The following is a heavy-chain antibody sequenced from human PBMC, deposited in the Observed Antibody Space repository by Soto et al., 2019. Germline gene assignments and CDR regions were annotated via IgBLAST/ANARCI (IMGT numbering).Heavy chain of an antibody. Sequence: SETLSLTCTVSRGSVSSSSYCWGWIRQPPGKGLEWIGTIHYRGSIYYNPSLKSRVTISVDTSKNQFSLKLTSATAADTAVYYCGRHLNPNYYASSGYAVDSWGHGTLVTVSS. J-gene: IGHJ5*01. CDR2: IHYRGSI. V-gene: IGHV4-39*01. CDR1: RGSVSSSSYC. CDR3: GRHLNPNYYASSGYAVDS. D-gene: IGHD3-22*01.